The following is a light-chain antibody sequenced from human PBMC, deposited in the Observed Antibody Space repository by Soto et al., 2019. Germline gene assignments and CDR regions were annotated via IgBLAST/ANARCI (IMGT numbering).Light chain of an antibody. CDR1: QSLTSN. V-gene: IGKV3-15*01. J-gene: IGKJ4*01. CDR2: DTS. CDR3: QQYNHSPRMLS. Sequence: EILLTQSPVTLSVSPGARATLSCRASQSLTSNLAWYQQRPGQAPRLLIYDTSTRATDVPARFSGSGSGTEFTLTIASLQSEDFAVYYCQQYNHSPRMLSFGGGTRVEL.